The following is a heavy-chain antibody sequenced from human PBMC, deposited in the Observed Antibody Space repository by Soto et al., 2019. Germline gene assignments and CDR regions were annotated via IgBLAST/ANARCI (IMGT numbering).Heavy chain of an antibody. J-gene: IGHJ5*02. CDR3: ARNYDFWSDPLSPWFDP. Sequence: LSLTCAVYGGSFSGYYWSWIRQPPGKGLEWIGEINHSGSTNYNPSLKSRVTISVDTSKNQFSLKLSSVTAADTAVYYCARNYDFWSDPLSPWFDPWGQGTLVTVSS. D-gene: IGHD3-3*01. CDR2: INHSGST. CDR1: GGSFSGYY. V-gene: IGHV4-34*01.